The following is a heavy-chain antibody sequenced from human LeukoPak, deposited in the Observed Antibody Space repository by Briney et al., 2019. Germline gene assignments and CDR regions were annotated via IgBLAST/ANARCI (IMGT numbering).Heavy chain of an antibody. CDR1: GYSISSGYY. V-gene: IGHV4-38-2*02. D-gene: IGHD6-6*01. J-gene: IGHJ6*03. CDR2: IYHSGST. CDR3: ARDRIAARQGYYYYYMDV. Sequence: PSETLSLTCTVSGYSISSGYYWGWIRQPPGKGLEWIGSIYHSGSTYYNPSLKSRVTISVDTSKNQFSLKLSSVTAADTAVYYCARDRIAARQGYYYYYMDVWGKGTTVTVSS.